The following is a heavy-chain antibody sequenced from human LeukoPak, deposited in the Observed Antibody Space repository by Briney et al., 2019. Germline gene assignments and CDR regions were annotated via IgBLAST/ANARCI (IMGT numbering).Heavy chain of an antibody. CDR3: AKAGAGYGYVDAFDI. V-gene: IGHV3-23*01. J-gene: IGHJ3*02. D-gene: IGHD5-18*01. CDR2: ISGSGGST. Sequence: PSETLSLTCTVSGGSISSYYWSWIRQPPGKGLEWVSAISGSGGSTYYADSVKGRFTISRDNSKNTLYLQMNSLRAEDTAVYYCAKAGAGYGYVDAFDIWGQGTMVTVSS. CDR1: GGSISSYY.